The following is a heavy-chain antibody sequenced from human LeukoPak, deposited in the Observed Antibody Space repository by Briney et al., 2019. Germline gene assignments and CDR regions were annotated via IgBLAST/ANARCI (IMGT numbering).Heavy chain of an antibody. Sequence: GGSLRLSCAASGFTFSSYAMSWVRQAPGKGLEWVSSISSSSSYIYYADSVKGRFTISRDNAKNSLYLQMNSLRAEDTAVYYCAKGYYGSGSYGYYFDYWGQGTLVTVSS. CDR1: GFTFSSYA. D-gene: IGHD3-10*01. CDR2: ISSSSSYI. J-gene: IGHJ4*02. CDR3: AKGYYGSGSYGYYFDY. V-gene: IGHV3-21*01.